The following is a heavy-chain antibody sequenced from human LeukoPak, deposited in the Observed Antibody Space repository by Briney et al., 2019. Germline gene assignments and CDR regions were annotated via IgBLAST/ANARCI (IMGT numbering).Heavy chain of an antibody. CDR2: IYYSGST. Sequence: PSETLSLTCPVSGHSINNYYWSWIRQSPGKGLEWIGYIYYSGSTKYNPSLKSRVIILVDTSKNQFSLKLSSVTAADTATYYCARHRGSGSPYFDYWGQGTLVTVSS. CDR1: GHSINNYY. CDR3: ARHRGSGSPYFDY. J-gene: IGHJ4*02. V-gene: IGHV4-59*08. D-gene: IGHD3-10*01.